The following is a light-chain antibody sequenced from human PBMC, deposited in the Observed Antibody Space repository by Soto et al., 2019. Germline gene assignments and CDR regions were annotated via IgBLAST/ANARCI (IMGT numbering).Light chain of an antibody. CDR3: QQRRT. J-gene: IGKJ1*01. CDR2: GAS. V-gene: IGKV3-20*01. CDR1: QSVSSSY. Sequence: EILLTQSPGTLSLSPVERSTLSCRASQSVSSSYLAWYQQKPGQAPRLLIYGASSRATGIPDRFSGSGSGTDFTLTISRLEPEDFAVYYCQQRRTFGQGTKVDI.